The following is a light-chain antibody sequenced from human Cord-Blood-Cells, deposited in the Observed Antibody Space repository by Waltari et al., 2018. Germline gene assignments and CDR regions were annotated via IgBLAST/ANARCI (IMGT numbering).Light chain of an antibody. CDR2: AAC. V-gene: IGKV1-8*01. J-gene: IGKJ1*01. CDR3: QQYYSYPRT. CDR1: QGISSY. Sequence: AIRMTQSPSSLSASTGDRVTITCRASQGISSYLAWYQQKPGKAPKLLIYAACTLQSGVPSRFSGSVYGTDFTFTICCLQSEDVATYDCQQYYSYPRTCGQGTKVEIK.